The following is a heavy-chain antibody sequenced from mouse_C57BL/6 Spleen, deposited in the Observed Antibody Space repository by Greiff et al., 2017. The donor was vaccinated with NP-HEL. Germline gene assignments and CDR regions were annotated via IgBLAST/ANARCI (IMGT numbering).Heavy chain of an antibody. V-gene: IGHV1-82*01. D-gene: IGHD2-12*01. CDR1: GYAFSSSW. CDR3: ARSGSYYNDFDY. Sequence: VQLQQSGPELVKPGASVKISCKSSGYAFSSSWMNWVKQRPGKGLEWIGRIYPGDGDTNSNGKFKGKATLTAYKTSSTAYMQLSSLTSEDSAVYFCARSGSYYNDFDYWGQGTTLTVSS. CDR2: IYPGDGDT. J-gene: IGHJ2*01.